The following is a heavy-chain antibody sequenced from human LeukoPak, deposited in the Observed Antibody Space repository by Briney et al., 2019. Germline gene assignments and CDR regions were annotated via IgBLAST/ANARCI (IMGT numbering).Heavy chain of an antibody. V-gene: IGHV3-66*02. CDR3: TNLPTY. CDR1: GFTVSSNY. Sequence: GGSLRLSCAASGFTVSSNYMTWVRQAPGKGLEWVSVIYSDGSTFYADSVKGRFTISRDNSKTTLYPQMDSLRPEDTAVYYCTNLPTYWGQGTLVTVSS. CDR2: IYSDGST. J-gene: IGHJ4*02.